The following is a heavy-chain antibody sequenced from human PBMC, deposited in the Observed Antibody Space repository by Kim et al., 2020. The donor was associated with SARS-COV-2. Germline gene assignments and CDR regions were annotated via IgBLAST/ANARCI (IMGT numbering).Heavy chain of an antibody. V-gene: IGHV4-30-4*01. J-gene: IGHJ3*02. CDR1: GGSISSGDYY. D-gene: IGHD3-3*01. Sequence: SETLSLTCTVSGGSISSGDYYWSWIRQPPGKGLEWIGYIYYSGSTYYNPSLKSRVTISVDTSKNQFSLKLSSVTAADTAVYYCARWGAPLSTGITIFGVGKEDAFDIWGQGTMVTVSS. CDR3: ARWGAPLSTGITIFGVGKEDAFDI. CDR2: IYYSGST.